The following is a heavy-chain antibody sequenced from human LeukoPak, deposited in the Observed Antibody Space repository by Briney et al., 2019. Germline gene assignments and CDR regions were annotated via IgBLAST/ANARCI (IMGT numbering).Heavy chain of an antibody. Sequence: GGSVRLLCAASGFTLSSNYMRWARQAPGKGLEGVSIIYGGGDTLYAASVKGRFTISRDNSKNTLYLQMNSLRAEDTAVYYCARDKAQIVGASYDAFDIWGQGTMVTVSS. CDR1: GFTLSSNY. V-gene: IGHV3-66*01. CDR3: ARDKAQIVGASYDAFDI. D-gene: IGHD1-26*01. J-gene: IGHJ3*02. CDR2: IYGGGDT.